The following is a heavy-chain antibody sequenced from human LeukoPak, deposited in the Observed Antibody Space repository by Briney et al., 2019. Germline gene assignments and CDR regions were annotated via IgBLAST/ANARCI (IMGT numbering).Heavy chain of an antibody. CDR1: GYTFTVYY. D-gene: IGHD2-2*01. CDR3: ARDYCSSTSCLFDY. V-gene: IGHV1-2*06. CDR2: INPNSGGT. J-gene: IGHJ4*02. Sequence: ASVKVSCTASGYTFTVYYMHWVRQAPGQGLEWMGRINPNSGGTNYAQKFQGRVTMTRDTSISTAYMELSRLTSDDTAMYYCARDYCSSTSCLFDYWGQGTLVTVSS.